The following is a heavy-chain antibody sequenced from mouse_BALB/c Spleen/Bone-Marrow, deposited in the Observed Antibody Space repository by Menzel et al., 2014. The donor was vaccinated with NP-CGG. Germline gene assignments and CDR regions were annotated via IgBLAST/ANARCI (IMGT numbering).Heavy chain of an antibody. Sequence: VQLQQSGAELVKPGASVKLSCKASGYTFTSYWMHWVKQRPGQGLERIGEIDPSNGRTNYNEKFKNKATLTVDKSSSTAYMQLSSLTSEDSAVYYCARSTTVVVRYWYFDVWGAGTTVTVSS. V-gene: IGHV1S81*02. CDR2: IDPSNGRT. CDR3: ARSTTVVVRYWYFDV. D-gene: IGHD1-1*01. CDR1: GYTFTSYW. J-gene: IGHJ1*01.